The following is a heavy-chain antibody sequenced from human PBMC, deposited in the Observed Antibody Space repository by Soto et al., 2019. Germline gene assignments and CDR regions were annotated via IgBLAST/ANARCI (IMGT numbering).Heavy chain of an antibody. V-gene: IGHV3-23*01. CDR2: ISGSGGST. CDR3: ARDSRNNWALVVVPATEGMDV. CDR1: GFTFSSYA. D-gene: IGHD2-2*01. J-gene: IGHJ6*02. Sequence: GGSLRLSCAASGFTFSSYAMSWVRQAPGKGLEWVSAISGSGGSTYYADSVKGRFTISRDNSKNTLYLQMNSLRAEDTAVYYCARDSRNNWALVVVPATEGMDVWGQGTTVTVSS.